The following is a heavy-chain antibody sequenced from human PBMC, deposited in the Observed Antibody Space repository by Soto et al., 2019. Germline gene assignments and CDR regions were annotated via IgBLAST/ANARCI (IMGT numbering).Heavy chain of an antibody. CDR2: IKSKTDGGTT. V-gene: IGHV3-15*01. CDR3: TTAEWLRTYYFDY. CDR1: GFTFSNAW. Sequence: GGSLRLSCAASGFTFSNAWMSWVRQAPGKGLEWVGRIKSKTDGGTTDYAAPVKGRFTISRDDSKNTLYLQMNSLETEDTAVYYCTTAEWLRTYYFDYWGQGTLVTVSS. J-gene: IGHJ4*02. D-gene: IGHD5-12*01.